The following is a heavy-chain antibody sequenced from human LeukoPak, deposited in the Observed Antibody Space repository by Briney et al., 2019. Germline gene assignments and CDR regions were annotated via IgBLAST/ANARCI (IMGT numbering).Heavy chain of an antibody. CDR1: GFTFSSYS. D-gene: IGHD3-10*01. J-gene: IGHJ6*03. V-gene: IGHV3-21*01. CDR2: ISSSSSYL. CDR3: ASSMVRGVISIRDYYCMDV. Sequence: PGGSLRLSCAASGFTFSSYSMNWVRQAPGKGLEWVSSISSSSSYLYYADSVKGRFTISRDNVKNSLYLQMNSLRAEDTAVYYCASSMVRGVISIRDYYCMDVWGKGTTVTVSS.